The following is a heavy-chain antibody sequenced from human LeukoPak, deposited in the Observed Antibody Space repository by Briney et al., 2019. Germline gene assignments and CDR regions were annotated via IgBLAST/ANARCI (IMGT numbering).Heavy chain of an antibody. CDR2: ISGSGGST. D-gene: IGHD3-10*01. CDR1: GFTFSSYS. J-gene: IGHJ6*03. Sequence: GGSLRLSCAASGFTFSSYSMNWVRQAPGKGLEWVSAISGSGGSTSYADSVKGRFTISRDNSKNTLFLQMNSLRAEDTAVYYCADTPPLGSGSYMYYYYYMDVWGKGTTVTVSS. V-gene: IGHV3-23*01. CDR3: ADTPPLGSGSYMYYYYYMDV.